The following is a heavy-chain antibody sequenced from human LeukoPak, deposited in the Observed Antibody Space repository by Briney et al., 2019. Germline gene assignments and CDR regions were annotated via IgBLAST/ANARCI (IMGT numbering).Heavy chain of an antibody. CDR2: ISFDRNNQ. J-gene: IGHJ5*02. Sequence: PGGSLRLSCAASGFTFSSNGMHWVRQAPGKGLEWVAFISFDRNNQYYADSVKGRFTISRDNSKNTLYLQMNSMRTDDTAVYYCARGNATFDPCGQGTRVTVSS. V-gene: IGHV3-30*19. CDR1: GFTFSSNG. CDR3: ARGNATFDP.